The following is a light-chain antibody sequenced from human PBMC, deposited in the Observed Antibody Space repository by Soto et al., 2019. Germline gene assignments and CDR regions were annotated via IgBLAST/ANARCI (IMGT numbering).Light chain of an antibody. Sequence: EIVMTQSPATVSVSPGERTTLSCRASQSVNNQLAWYQQRPGQAPRLLMYGASTRATGRPARFSGSGSGTDFTLTISSLEPEDFAVYFCQHRGNWPLTFGGGTKVDI. V-gene: IGKV3-11*01. CDR3: QHRGNWPLT. J-gene: IGKJ4*01. CDR1: QSVNNQ. CDR2: GAS.